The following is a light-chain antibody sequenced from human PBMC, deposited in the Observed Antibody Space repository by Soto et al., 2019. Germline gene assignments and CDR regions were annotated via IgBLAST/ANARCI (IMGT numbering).Light chain of an antibody. CDR2: DAS. CDR3: QLYGSSPPWT. J-gene: IGKJ1*01. V-gene: IGKV3-20*01. Sequence: EIVLTQSPGTLSLSPGERATLSCRASQSVSSSQLGWYQQKPGQAPRLVIYDASTRATGIPDRFSDSGSGTDFTLTISRLEPEDFAVYHCQLYGSSPPWTFGQGTKVEIK. CDR1: QSVSSSQ.